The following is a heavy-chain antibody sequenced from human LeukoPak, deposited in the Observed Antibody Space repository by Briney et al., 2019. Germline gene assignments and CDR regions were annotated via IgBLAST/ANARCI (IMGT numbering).Heavy chain of an antibody. J-gene: IGHJ4*02. CDR1: SFSFSDFD. Sequence: GGSLRLSCTTSSFSFSDFDMNWVRQAPRKGLEWISYINFSGSTITYADSVKGRFIISRDSAKNSLYLQLNSLRAEDTAVYYFARENPYPDFWGQGTLVTVS. CDR2: INFSGSTI. CDR3: ARENPYPDF. V-gene: IGHV3-48*03. D-gene: IGHD2/OR15-2a*01.